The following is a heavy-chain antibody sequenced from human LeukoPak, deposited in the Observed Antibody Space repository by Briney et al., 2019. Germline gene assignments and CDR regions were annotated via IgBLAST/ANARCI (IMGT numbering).Heavy chain of an antibody. CDR2: ILPILGIA. V-gene: IGHV1-69*04. CDR1: GGTFISYA. D-gene: IGHD1-14*01. J-gene: IGHJ4*02. Sequence: SVTVSFKASGGTFISYAISWVRQAPGQGLEWMGRILPILGIANYAQKFQGRVTITADKSTSTAYMELSSLRSEDTAVYYCARESPVWPFDYWGQGTLVTVSS. CDR3: ARESPVWPFDY.